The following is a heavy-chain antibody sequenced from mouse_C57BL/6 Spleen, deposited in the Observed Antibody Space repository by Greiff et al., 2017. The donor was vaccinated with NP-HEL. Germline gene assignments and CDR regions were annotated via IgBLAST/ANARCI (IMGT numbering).Heavy chain of an antibody. CDR1: GYTFTSYW. CDR3: ARSHYYGSSYEGTWFAY. CDR2: IHPNSGST. J-gene: IGHJ3*01. D-gene: IGHD1-1*01. Sequence: ESGAELVKPGASVKLSCKASGYTFTSYWMHWVKQRPGQGLEWIGMIHPNSGSTNYNEKFKSKATLTVDKSSSTAYMQLSSLTSEDSAVYYCARSHYYGSSYEGTWFAYWGQGTLVTVSA. V-gene: IGHV1-64*01.